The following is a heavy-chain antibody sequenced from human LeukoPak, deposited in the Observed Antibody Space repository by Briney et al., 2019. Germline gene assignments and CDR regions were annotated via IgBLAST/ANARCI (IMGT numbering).Heavy chain of an antibody. J-gene: IGHJ4*02. Sequence: SETLSLTCTVSGGSIKSYYWSWIRQPPGKGLEWIGQIYYSGSTNYNPSLKSRVTISLDTSKNQFSLKLNSVTAADTAVYYCAREGGPYRPLDYSGQGTLVTVS. D-gene: IGHD3-16*01. CDR1: GGSIKSYY. CDR2: IYYSGST. CDR3: AREGGPYRPLDY. V-gene: IGHV4-59*01.